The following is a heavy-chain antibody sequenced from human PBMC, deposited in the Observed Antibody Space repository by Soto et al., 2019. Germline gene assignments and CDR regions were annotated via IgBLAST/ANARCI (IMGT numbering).Heavy chain of an antibody. CDR1: GFTFDDYA. CDR3: AKDPSGYPIYYMDV. Sequence: EVQLVESGGCLVQSGRSLRLSCAASGFTFDDYAMHWVRQAPGKGLEWVSGISWNSGSIGYADSVKGRFTISRDSAKNSLYLQMNSLRAEDTALYYCAKDPSGYPIYYMDVWGKGTTVTVSS. CDR2: ISWNSGSI. V-gene: IGHV3-9*01. J-gene: IGHJ6*03. D-gene: IGHD3-22*01.